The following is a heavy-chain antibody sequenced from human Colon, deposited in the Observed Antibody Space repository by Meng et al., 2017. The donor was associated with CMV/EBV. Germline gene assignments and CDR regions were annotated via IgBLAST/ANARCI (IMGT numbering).Heavy chain of an antibody. J-gene: IGHJ4*02. D-gene: IGHD1-14*01. V-gene: IGHV3-7*01. CDR3: ARGLITGRFSPLGY. CDR1: GFPFTNHW. CDR2: INQYGSEK. Sequence: ASGFPFTNHWMTWVRQAPGKGLEWLANINQYGSEKYYVDSVKGRFTISRDNAKKSLFLQMSSLRAEDTAVYYCARGLITGRFSPLGYWGQGNLVTVSS.